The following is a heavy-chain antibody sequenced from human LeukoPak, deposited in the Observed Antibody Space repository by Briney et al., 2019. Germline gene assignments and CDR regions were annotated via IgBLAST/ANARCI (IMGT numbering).Heavy chain of an antibody. CDR3: ARDKIVGATYFDY. CDR1: GFTFSSYS. D-gene: IGHD1-26*01. Sequence: GGSLRLSCAASGFTFSSYSMNWVRQAPGKGLEWVSSISSSSSYIYYVDSVKGRFTISRDNAKKSVYLQMNSLRAEDTAVYYCARDKIVGATYFDYWGQGTLVTVSS. CDR2: ISSSSSYI. V-gene: IGHV3-21*01. J-gene: IGHJ4*02.